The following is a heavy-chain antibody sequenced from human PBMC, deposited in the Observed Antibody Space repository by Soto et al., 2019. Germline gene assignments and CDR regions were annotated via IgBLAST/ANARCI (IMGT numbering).Heavy chain of an antibody. CDR3: ASRVRGEAYYHYGMDG. J-gene: IGHJ6*02. V-gene: IGHV1-69*13. CDR2: IIPIFGTA. CDR1: RGTYSSYA. Sequence: SVKVSCKASRGTYSSYAISWVRQAPGQGLEWMGGIIPIFGTANYAQKFQGRVTITADESTSTAYMELSSLRSEDTAVYYCASRVRGEAYYHYGMDGWCQETTVTASS. D-gene: IGHD3-10*02.